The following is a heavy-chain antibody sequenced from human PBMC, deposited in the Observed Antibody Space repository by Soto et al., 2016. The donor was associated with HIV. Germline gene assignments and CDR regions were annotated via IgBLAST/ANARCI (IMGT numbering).Heavy chain of an antibody. V-gene: IGHV3-73*01. Sequence: EMQLVQSGGGLVQPGGSRETTPVQPLGSPSVSQLCTGSARLPGKGWSGLVLLETKLNTYATSSAASLKDRFTISRDDLKNTAYLQMDNLKVEDTAIYYCTRRWDLLNWYFDLWGRGTLVSVTS. CDR3: TRRWDLLNWYFDL. J-gene: IGHJ2*01. D-gene: IGHD1-26*01. CDR2: LETKLNTYAT. CDR1: GSPSVSQL.